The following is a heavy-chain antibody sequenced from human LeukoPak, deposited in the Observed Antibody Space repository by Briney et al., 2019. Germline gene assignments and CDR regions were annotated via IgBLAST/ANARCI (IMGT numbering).Heavy chain of an antibody. CDR1: GGSISSYY. V-gene: IGHV4-59*01. Sequence: KPSETLSLTCTVSGGSISSYYWSWIRQPPGKGLEWIGYIYYTGTSYNPSLKSRVTISADTSKNQFSLKLISVTAADTAVYYCASRKLGNDYWGQGTLVTVSS. CDR2: IYYTGT. J-gene: IGHJ4*02. CDR3: ASRKLGNDY. D-gene: IGHD7-27*01.